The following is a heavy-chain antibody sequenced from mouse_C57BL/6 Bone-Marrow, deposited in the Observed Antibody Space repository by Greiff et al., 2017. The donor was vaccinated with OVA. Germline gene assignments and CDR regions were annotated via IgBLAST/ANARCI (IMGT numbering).Heavy chain of an antibody. CDR1: GFTFTDYY. J-gene: IGHJ1*03. CDR2: IRNKANGYTT. CDR3: ARYLYGYLRYFDV. D-gene: IGHD2-2*01. V-gene: IGHV7-3*01. Sequence: EVQLVESGGGLVQPGGSLSLSCAASGFTFTDYYMSWVRQPPGKALEWLGFIRNKANGYTTEYSASVQGRFTISRDNSQSILYLQMNALRAEDSATYYCARYLYGYLRYFDVWGTGTTVTVSS.